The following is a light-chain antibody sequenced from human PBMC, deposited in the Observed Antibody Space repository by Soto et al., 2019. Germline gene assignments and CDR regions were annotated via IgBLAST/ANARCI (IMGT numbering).Light chain of an antibody. J-gene: IGLJ1*01. Sequence: QSALTQPPSVSEAPSQRVTISCSGSSSNIGNNAVNWYQQLPGKSPKLLIYYDNLLPSGVSGRFSGSKSGTSASLAISGLQSEDEADYYCAVWDDSLNAYVFGIGTKVTVL. V-gene: IGLV1-36*01. CDR2: YDN. CDR3: AVWDDSLNAYV. CDR1: SSNIGNNA.